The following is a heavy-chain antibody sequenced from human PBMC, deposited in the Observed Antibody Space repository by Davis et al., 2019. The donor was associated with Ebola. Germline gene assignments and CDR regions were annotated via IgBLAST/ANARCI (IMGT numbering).Heavy chain of an antibody. Sequence: ASVKVSCKASGYTFTSYGISWVRQAPGQGLEWMGWISAYNGNTNYAQKLQGRVTMTTDTSTSTVYMELSSLRSEDTAVYYCASEGRGGYNYYAFDIWGQGTMVTVPS. CDR3: ASEGRGGYNYYAFDI. D-gene: IGHD5-24*01. J-gene: IGHJ3*02. CDR1: GYTFTSYG. V-gene: IGHV1-18*01. CDR2: ISAYNGNT.